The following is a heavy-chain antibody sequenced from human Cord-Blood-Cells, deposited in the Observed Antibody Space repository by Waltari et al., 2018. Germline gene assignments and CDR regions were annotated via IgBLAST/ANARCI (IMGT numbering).Heavy chain of an antibody. CDR3: ARGRPTKDWNVWFDP. Sequence: QVTLRESGPALVKPTQTLTLICTFSGFSLSTSGMCVSWIRQPPGKALEWLALIDWDDDKYYSTSLKTRLAISKDTSKNQVVLTRTNMDPVDTATYYCARGRPTKDWNVWFDPWGQGTLVTVSS. CDR2: IDWDDDK. J-gene: IGHJ5*02. CDR1: GFSLSTSGMC. D-gene: IGHD1-1*01. V-gene: IGHV2-70*01.